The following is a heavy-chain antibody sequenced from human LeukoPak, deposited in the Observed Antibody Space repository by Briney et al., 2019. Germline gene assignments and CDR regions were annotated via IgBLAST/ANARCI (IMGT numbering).Heavy chain of an antibody. Sequence: GGSLRLSCEASGFIFDMYAMTWVRQSPGKGLEWVSSISRSGDDIYYADSVKGRFTISRDNSKNTLYLQMNSLRAEDTAVYYCARDAGGLLDINAFDIWGQGTMVTVSS. D-gene: IGHD3-9*01. J-gene: IGHJ3*02. V-gene: IGHV3-23*01. CDR3: ARDAGGLLDINAFDI. CDR2: ISRSGDDI. CDR1: GFIFDMYA.